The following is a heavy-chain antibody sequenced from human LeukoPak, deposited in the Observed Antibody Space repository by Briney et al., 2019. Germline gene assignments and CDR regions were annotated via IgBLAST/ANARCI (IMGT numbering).Heavy chain of an antibody. V-gene: IGHV4-39*01. J-gene: IGHJ6*02. CDR2: IYYSGST. CDR1: GGSISSSSYY. D-gene: IGHD2-8*01. CDR3: ALRSVRYYGMDV. Sequence: KSSETLSLTCTVSGGSISSSSYYWGWIRQPPGKGLEWIGSIYYSGSTYYNPSLKSRVTISVDTSKNQFSLKLSSVTAADTAVYYCALRSVRYYGMDVWGQGTTVTVSS.